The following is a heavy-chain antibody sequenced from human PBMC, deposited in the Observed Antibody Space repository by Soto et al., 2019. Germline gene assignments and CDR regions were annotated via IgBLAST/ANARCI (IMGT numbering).Heavy chain of an antibody. V-gene: IGHV1-18*04. Sequence: GASVKVSCKASGYTFTRYGISWVRQAPGQGLEWMGWISAYNGNTNYAQKLQGRVTMTTDTSTSTAYMELRSLRSDDTAVYYCARDHCSSTSCSYKNFDYWGQGTLVTVSS. CDR2: ISAYNGNT. CDR1: GYTFTRYG. J-gene: IGHJ4*02. CDR3: ARDHCSSTSCSYKNFDY. D-gene: IGHD2-2*01.